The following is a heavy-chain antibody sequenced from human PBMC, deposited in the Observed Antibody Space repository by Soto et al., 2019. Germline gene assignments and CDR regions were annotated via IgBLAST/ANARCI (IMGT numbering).Heavy chain of an antibody. CDR2: IDSDGSST. J-gene: IGHJ4*02. Sequence: HPGGSLRLSCAASGFTFTNYWMHWVRQAPGKGLVWVSRIDSDGSSTSYADSVKGRFTISRDNAKNTVILQMNSLRGDDTAVYYCARVSSSGWYDPFDYWGQGTLVTVSS. CDR3: ARVSSSGWYDPFDY. CDR1: GFTFTNYW. V-gene: IGHV3-74*01. D-gene: IGHD6-19*01.